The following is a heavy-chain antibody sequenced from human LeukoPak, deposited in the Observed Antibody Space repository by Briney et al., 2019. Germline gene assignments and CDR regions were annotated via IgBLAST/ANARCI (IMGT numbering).Heavy chain of an antibody. CDR3: ARSQWELLDFDY. CDR2: IEQDGSEK. D-gene: IGHD1-26*01. CDR1: GFTFTNYW. J-gene: IGHJ4*02. Sequence: PGGSLRLSCAASGFTFTNYWMSWVRQAPGKGLEWVANIEQDGSEKYYVDSVKGRFTISRDNAKNSLYLQMNSLRAEDTAVYYCARSQWELLDFDYWGQGTLVTVSS. V-gene: IGHV3-7*01.